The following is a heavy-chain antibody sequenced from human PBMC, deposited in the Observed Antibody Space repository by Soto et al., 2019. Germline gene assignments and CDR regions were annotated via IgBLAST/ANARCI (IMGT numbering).Heavy chain of an antibody. V-gene: IGHV4-34*02. CDR1: DGSLSDNY. J-gene: IGHJ5*02. CDR3: STGSDAYKGGRT. Sequence: QVHLQQWGAGLLKPSETLSLTCAVYDGSLSDNYYTWTRQSPGKGLEWIGEIQPSGSTFYNPSLQTRVTLSQDTSKKHFSLNLISVTAADTGEYYCSTGSDAYKGGRTWGQGTLVTVSS. D-gene: IGHD1-1*01. CDR2: IQPSGST.